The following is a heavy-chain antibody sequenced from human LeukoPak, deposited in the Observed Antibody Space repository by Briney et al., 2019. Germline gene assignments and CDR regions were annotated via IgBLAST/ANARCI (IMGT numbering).Heavy chain of an antibody. Sequence: PSETLSLTCTVSGGSFNSSGYYWSWIRQHPGKGLEWIGYIYHSGSTYYNPSLKSRITISVDTSKNQFSLKLSSVTAADTAVYYCARGNTMIRGGIDPWGQGTLVTVSS. J-gene: IGHJ5*02. CDR1: GGSFNSSGYY. CDR2: IYHSGST. D-gene: IGHD3-10*01. CDR3: ARGNTMIRGGIDP. V-gene: IGHV4-31*03.